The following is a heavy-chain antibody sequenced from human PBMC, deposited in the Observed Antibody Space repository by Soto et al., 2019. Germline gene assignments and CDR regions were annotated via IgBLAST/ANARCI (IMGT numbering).Heavy chain of an antibody. V-gene: IGHV4-39*01. D-gene: IGHD6-19*01. CDR3: ARHGLLGIAVAAVDY. J-gene: IGHJ4*02. Sequence: PSETLSLTCTVSGGSISSSSYYWGWIRQPPGKGLEWIGSIDYSGSTYYNPSLKSRVTISVDTSKNQFSLKLSSVTAADTAVYYCARHGLLGIAVAAVDYWGQGTLVTVSS. CDR1: GGSISSSSYY. CDR2: IDYSGST.